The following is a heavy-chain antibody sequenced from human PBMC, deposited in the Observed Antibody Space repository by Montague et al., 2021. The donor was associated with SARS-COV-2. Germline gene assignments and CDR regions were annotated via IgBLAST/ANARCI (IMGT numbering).Heavy chain of an antibody. J-gene: IGHJ6*02. CDR3: ARAAAGYYYYGMDV. V-gene: IGHV3-23*01. Sequence: SLRLSCAASGFTFSSYAMSWVRQAPGKGLEWVSAISGSGGSIYYADSVKGRFTISRDISKNTLYLQMNSLRAEDTAVYYCARAAAGYYYYGMDVWGQGATVTVSS. CDR2: ISGSGGSI. D-gene: IGHD6-13*01. CDR1: GFTFSSYA.